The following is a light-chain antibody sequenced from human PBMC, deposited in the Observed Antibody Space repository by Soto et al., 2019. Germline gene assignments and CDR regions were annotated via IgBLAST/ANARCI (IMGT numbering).Light chain of an antibody. V-gene: IGKV1-5*03. CDR2: RAS. J-gene: IGKJ2*01. CDR1: QSISNW. Sequence: DIQMSQSPSTLSPSVGDRVTISCRASQSISNWLAWYQQKPGEAPKLLIYRASNLQSGVPSRFSGSGSGTEFTLTISSLQPEDFATYYCQQSYSTPYTFGQGTKLEIK. CDR3: QQSYSTPYT.